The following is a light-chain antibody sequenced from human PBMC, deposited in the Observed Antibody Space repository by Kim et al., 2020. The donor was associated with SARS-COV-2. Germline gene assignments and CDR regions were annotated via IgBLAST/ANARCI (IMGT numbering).Light chain of an antibody. V-gene: IGKV4-1*01. CDR2: WAS. CDR1: QSVLYSSDNKNY. Sequence: GTINCKSSQSVLYSSDNKNYLNWYQQKPGQPPKLLINWASTRESGVPDRFSGSGSGADFTLTISSTQAEDVAVYYCQQYYSAPITFGQGTRLEIK. J-gene: IGKJ5*01. CDR3: QQYYSAPIT.